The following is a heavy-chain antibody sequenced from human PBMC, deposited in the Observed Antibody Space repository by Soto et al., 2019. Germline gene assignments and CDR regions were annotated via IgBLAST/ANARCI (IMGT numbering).Heavy chain of an antibody. Sequence: GGSVRLSCAVSGFPFSFYGFHWVRQSPGKGLEWLGVIVSDGSAIYHADSLEGRFLISRDNSKDILYLQMSSLRVEDTAVYYCARDDAFDNENGFDMWGQGTMVTVSS. J-gene: IGHJ3*02. V-gene: IGHV3-33*01. CDR1: GFPFSFYG. CDR2: IVSDGSAI. D-gene: IGHD3-3*02. CDR3: ARDDAFDNENGFDM.